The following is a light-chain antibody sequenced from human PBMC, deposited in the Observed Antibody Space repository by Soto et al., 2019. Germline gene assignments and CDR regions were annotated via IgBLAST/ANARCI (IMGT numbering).Light chain of an antibody. CDR3: QQYGSSPLT. J-gene: IGKJ4*01. CDR2: GAS. V-gene: IGKV3-20*01. Sequence: EIVLTQSPGTLSLSPGERATLSCRASQSVSSNFLAWYQQEPGQAPRLLIYGASSRATGIPDRFSGSGSGTGFTLTISRLEPEDFAVYYCQQYGSSPLTFGGGTKVEIK. CDR1: QSVSSNF.